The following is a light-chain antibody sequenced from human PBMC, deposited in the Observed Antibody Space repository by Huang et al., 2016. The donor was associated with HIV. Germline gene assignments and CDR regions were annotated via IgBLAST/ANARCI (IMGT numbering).Light chain of an antibody. V-gene: IGKV1-39*01. CDR1: QSISTF. J-gene: IGKJ1*01. CDR2: AAS. Sequence: DIQMTQSPSSLSASVGDRVTITCRASQSISTFLNWYHQKPGKAPKLLIYAASSLQSGVPSRFSGSGSGTEFTLTISSLQLEDFATYYCQQTYSAVTFGQGTKVEIK. CDR3: QQTYSAVT.